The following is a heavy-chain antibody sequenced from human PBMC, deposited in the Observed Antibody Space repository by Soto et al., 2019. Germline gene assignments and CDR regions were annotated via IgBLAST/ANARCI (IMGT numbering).Heavy chain of an antibody. D-gene: IGHD4-17*01. CDR2: IYPGDSYT. CDR3: ARDSGDYAFDI. J-gene: IGHJ3*02. V-gene: IGHV5-51*01. Sequence: VESLKISCKVSGYSFTSYWIVWVLQMPGKGLEWMGIIYPGDSYTRYSPSFQGQVTISADKSISTAYLQWSSLKSSDTAMYYCARDSGDYAFDIWGQGTMVTVSS. CDR1: GYSFTSYW.